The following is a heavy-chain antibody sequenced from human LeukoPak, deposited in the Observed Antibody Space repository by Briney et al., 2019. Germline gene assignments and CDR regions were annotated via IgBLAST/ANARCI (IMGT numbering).Heavy chain of an antibody. Sequence: GGSLRLSCAASGFTFSRYWMSWVRQAPGKGLEWVANINQEGSEKYYVDSVKGRFTISRDNAKNSLYLQMNSLRAEETAVYYCARDADLGATIIGAFDIWGQGTMVTVSS. CDR2: INQEGSEK. V-gene: IGHV3-7*01. CDR1: GFTFSRYW. J-gene: IGHJ3*02. D-gene: IGHD5-24*01. CDR3: ARDADLGATIIGAFDI.